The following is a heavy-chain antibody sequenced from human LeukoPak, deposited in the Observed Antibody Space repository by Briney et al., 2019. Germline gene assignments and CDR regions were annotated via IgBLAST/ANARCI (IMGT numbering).Heavy chain of an antibody. V-gene: IGHV4-38-2*02. CDR2: IYQSGST. Sequence: KPSETLSLTCTVSGYSISSGFYWGWIRQPPGKGLEWIGSIYQSGSTYYNPSLKSRVIISVDTSKNQFSLKLSSVTAADTAVYYCARASLGYYDSSGHFDYWGQGTLVTVSS. CDR3: ARASLGYYDSSGHFDY. D-gene: IGHD3-22*01. J-gene: IGHJ4*02. CDR1: GYSISSGFY.